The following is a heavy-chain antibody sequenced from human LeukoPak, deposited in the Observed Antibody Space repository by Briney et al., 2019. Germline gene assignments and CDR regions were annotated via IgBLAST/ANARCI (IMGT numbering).Heavy chain of an antibody. Sequence: SETLSLTCAVYGGSFSGYYWSWIRQPPGKGLEWIGEINHSGSTNYNPSLKSRVTISVDTSKNQFSLKLSSVTAADTAVYYCAPPPVSGTGEFDYWGQGTLVTVSS. CDR2: INHSGST. J-gene: IGHJ4*02. CDR1: GGSFSGYY. D-gene: IGHD3-10*01. CDR3: APPPVSGTGEFDY. V-gene: IGHV4-34*01.